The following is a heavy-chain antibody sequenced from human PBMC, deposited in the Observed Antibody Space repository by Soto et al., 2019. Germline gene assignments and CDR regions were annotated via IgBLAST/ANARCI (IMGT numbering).Heavy chain of an antibody. CDR1: GYSFTSYW. Sequence: PGESLKISCNVSGYSFTSYWIGWLRQMPGKGLEWMGIIYPGDSDTRYSPSFQGQVTISADKSISTAYLQWSSLKASDTATYYCARSGGENYYYHGMDVWGQGTTVTVSS. D-gene: IGHD3-10*01. CDR2: IYPGDSDT. J-gene: IGHJ6*02. CDR3: ARSGGENYYYHGMDV. V-gene: IGHV5-51*01.